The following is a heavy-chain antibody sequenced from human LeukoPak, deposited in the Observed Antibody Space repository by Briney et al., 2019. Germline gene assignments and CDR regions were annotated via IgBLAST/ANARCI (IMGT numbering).Heavy chain of an antibody. D-gene: IGHD3-9*01. J-gene: IGHJ4*02. CDR1: GYTFTGYY. V-gene: IGHV1-2*02. CDR3: AGDPYPGYFGDY. CDR2: INPNSGGT. Sequence: ASVKVSCKASGYTFTGYYMHWVRQAPGQGLEWMGWINPNSGGTNYAQKFQGRVTMTRDTSISTAYMELSRLRSDDTAVYYCAGDPYPGYFGDYWGQGTLVTVSS.